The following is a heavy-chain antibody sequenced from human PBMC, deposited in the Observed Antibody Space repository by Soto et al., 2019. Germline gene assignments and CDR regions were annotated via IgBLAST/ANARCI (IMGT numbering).Heavy chain of an antibody. J-gene: IGHJ6*02. CDR1: GGSISSSSYY. CDR2: IYYSGST. V-gene: IGHV4-39*01. CDR3: ARHSDLWVDPYYYGMDV. D-gene: IGHD2-21*01. Sequence: SETLSLTCTVSGGSISSSSYYWGWIRQPPGKGLEWIGSIYYSGSTYYNPSLKSRVTISVDTSKNQFSLKLSSVTAADTAVYYCARHSDLWVDPYYYGMDVWGQGTTVTVSS.